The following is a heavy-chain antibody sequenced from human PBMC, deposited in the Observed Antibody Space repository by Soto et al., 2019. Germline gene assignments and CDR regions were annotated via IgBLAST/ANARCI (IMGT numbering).Heavy chain of an antibody. D-gene: IGHD6-19*01. Sequence: GGSLRLSCAASGFTFNSYAMSWVRQAPGKGLEWVSAISGSGGSTYYADSVKGRFTISRDNSKNTLYLQMNSLRAEDTAVYYCAKNPYKTIAVAGQGYWGQGTLVTVSS. CDR2: ISGSGGST. V-gene: IGHV3-23*01. CDR3: AKNPYKTIAVAGQGY. CDR1: GFTFNSYA. J-gene: IGHJ4*02.